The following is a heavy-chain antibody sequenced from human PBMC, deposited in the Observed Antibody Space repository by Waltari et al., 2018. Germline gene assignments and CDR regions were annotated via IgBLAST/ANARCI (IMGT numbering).Heavy chain of an antibody. V-gene: IGHV1-69*14. Sequence: QVQLVQSGAEVKKPGSSVKVSCKASGGPFSSYAIRWVRRAPGQGLEWMGGIIPIFGTANYAQKFQGRVTITADKSTSTAYMELSSLRSEDTAVYYCARALSSTGIHYFDYWGQGTLVTVSS. CDR3: ARALSSTGIHYFDY. CDR2: IIPIFGTA. J-gene: IGHJ4*02. D-gene: IGHD2-2*01. CDR1: GGPFSSYA.